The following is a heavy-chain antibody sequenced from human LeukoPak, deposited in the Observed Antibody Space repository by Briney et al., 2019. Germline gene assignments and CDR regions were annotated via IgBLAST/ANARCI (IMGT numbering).Heavy chain of an antibody. J-gene: IGHJ4*02. CDR1: GGSFSGYY. D-gene: IGHD3-10*01. V-gene: IGHV4-34*01. CDR2: INHSGST. Sequence: SETLSLTSAVYGGSFSGYYWSWIRPPPGQGLEWLGEINHSGSTNYNPSLKSRVTISVDTSKNQFSLKLSSVTAADTAVYYCARRKVRIPTYIYYWGQGTLVTVSS. CDR3: ARRKVRIPTYIYY.